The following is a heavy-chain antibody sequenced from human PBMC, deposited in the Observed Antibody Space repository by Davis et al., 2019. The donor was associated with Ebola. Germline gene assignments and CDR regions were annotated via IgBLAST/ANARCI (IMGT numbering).Heavy chain of an antibody. CDR2: IYHTGTT. CDR1: GYSVSSGYY. J-gene: IGHJ4*02. V-gene: IGHV4-38-2*02. D-gene: IGHD4-23*01. Sequence: MPGGSLRLSCTVSGYSVSSGYYWGWIRQSPGKGLEWIGSIYHTGTTYYNPSLKSRVAISVDTSKNQFSLRLRSLTAADTALYSCVRVGGGFSLVDNWGQGTLVTVSS. CDR3: VRVGGGFSLVDN.